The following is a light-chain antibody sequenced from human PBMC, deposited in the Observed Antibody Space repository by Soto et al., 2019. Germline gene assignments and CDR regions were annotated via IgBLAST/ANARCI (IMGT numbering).Light chain of an antibody. CDR3: CSYAGSYTYV. CDR2: DVS. J-gene: IGLJ1*01. CDR1: SNDVGGYNY. V-gene: IGLV2-11*01. Sequence: QSALTQPRSVSGSPGESVTISCTGTSNDVGGYNYVSWYQQYPGRTPKLLIFDVSTRTSGVAFRFSASKSGNTASLTISGLQVEDEADYYCCSYAGSYTYVFGTGTKVTVL.